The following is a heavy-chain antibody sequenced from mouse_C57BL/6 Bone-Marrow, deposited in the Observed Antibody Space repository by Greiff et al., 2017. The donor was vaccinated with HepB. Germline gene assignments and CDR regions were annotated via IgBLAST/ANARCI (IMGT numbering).Heavy chain of an antibody. J-gene: IGHJ1*03. D-gene: IGHD1-1*01. CDR2: INYDGSST. CDR1: GFTFSDYY. V-gene: IGHV5-16*01. CDR3: ARDFYYGSTFDV. Sequence: EVKVVESEGGLVQPGSSMKLSCTASGFTFSDYYMAWVRQVPEKGLEWVANINYDGSSTYYLDPLKSRFIISRDNAKNILYLQMSSLKSEDTATYYCARDFYYGSTFDVWGTGTTVTVSS.